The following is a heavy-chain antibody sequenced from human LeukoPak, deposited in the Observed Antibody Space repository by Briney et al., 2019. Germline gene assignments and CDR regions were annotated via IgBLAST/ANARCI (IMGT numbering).Heavy chain of an antibody. CDR3: ARVGYFDWFLFDY. CDR1: GDSINTYY. Sequence: SETLSLTCTVSGDSINTYYWSCIRQPPGKGLEWIGYISYSGNTNYNPSLKSRVTISVDTSKNQFSLKLTSVTAADTAVYYCARVGYFDWFLFDYWGQGTLVTVSS. J-gene: IGHJ4*02. CDR2: ISYSGNT. D-gene: IGHD3-9*01. V-gene: IGHV4-59*01.